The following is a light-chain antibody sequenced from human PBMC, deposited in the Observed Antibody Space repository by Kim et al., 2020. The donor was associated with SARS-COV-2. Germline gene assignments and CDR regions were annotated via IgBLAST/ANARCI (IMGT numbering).Light chain of an antibody. CDR2: DVT. Sequence: QSALTQPASVSGSPGQSITISCTGTSSDVGGYNYVSWYQQHPGKAPRLMIYDVTKRPSGVSNRFSGSKSGNTAPLTISGLQAEDEADYYCSSCTISSTYVFGTGTKVTVL. CDR1: SSDVGGYNY. CDR3: SSCTISSTYV. V-gene: IGLV2-14*01. J-gene: IGLJ1*01.